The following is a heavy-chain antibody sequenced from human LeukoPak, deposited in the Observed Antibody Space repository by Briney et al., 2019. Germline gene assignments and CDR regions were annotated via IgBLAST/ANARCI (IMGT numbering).Heavy chain of an antibody. J-gene: IGHJ3*02. CDR1: GFTFTSSA. CDR2: IVVGSGNT. Sequence: SVKVSFKASGFTFTSSAMQWVRQARGQRLEWIGWIVVGSGNTNYAQKFQERITITRDMSTSTAYMELSSLRSEDTAVYYCAANTSRVVRDDAFDIWGQGTMVTVSS. V-gene: IGHV1-58*02. D-gene: IGHD2-21*01. CDR3: AANTSRVVRDDAFDI.